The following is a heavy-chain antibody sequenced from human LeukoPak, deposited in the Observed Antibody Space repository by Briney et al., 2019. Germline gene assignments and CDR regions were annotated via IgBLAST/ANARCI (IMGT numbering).Heavy chain of an antibody. J-gene: IGHJ4*02. CDR3: ASGIRERGFDY. CDR1: GFTFSTSA. V-gene: IGHV3-21*01. Sequence: GGSLRLSCAASGFTFSTSAMNWVRQAPGRGLEWVSSISPTGGAIFYADSLRGRFTISRDNAKNSLYLQMNSLRAEDTALYFCASGIRERGFDYWGQGTLVTVSS. D-gene: IGHD1-1*01. CDR2: ISPTGGAI.